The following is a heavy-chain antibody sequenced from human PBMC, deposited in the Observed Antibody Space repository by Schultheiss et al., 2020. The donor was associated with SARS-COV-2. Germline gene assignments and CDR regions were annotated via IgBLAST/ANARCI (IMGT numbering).Heavy chain of an antibody. Sequence: SQTLSLTCAISGDSVSSNSGAWNWIRQSPSRGLEWLGRTYYRSKWYNDYAVSVKSRITINPDTSKNQFSLKLSSVTAADTAVYYCARAGWGSGWYYFDYWGQGTLVTVSS. D-gene: IGHD6-19*01. CDR3: ARAGWGSGWYYFDY. J-gene: IGHJ4*02. CDR1: GDSVSSNSGA. V-gene: IGHV6-1*01. CDR2: TYYRSKWYN.